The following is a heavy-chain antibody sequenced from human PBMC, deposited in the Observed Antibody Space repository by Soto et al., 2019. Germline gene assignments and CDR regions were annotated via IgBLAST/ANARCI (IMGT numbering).Heavy chain of an antibody. J-gene: IGHJ6*03. V-gene: IGHV3-74*01. CDR2: INSDGSST. Sequence: PGGSLRLSCAASGFTFSSYWMHWVRQAPGKGLVWVSRINSDGSSTSYADSVKGRFTISRDNAKNTLYLQMNSLRAEDTAVYYCASGGVDTAYYYMGVWGKGTTVTVSS. CDR3: ASGGVDTAYYYMGV. CDR1: GFTFSSYW. D-gene: IGHD5-18*01.